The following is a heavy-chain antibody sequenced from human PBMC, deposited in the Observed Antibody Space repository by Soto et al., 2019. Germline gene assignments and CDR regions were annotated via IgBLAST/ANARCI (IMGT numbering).Heavy chain of an antibody. Sequence: GGSLRLSCAASGFTFSSHEMNWVRQAPGKGLERVSYISSSGSTIYYADSVKGRFTISRDNAKNSLYLQMNSLRAEDTAVYYCARVYDSSGYYYDPSSYWGQGTLVTVSS. J-gene: IGHJ4*02. CDR3: ARVYDSSGYYYDPSSY. D-gene: IGHD3-22*01. CDR1: GFTFSSHE. V-gene: IGHV3-48*03. CDR2: ISSSGSTI.